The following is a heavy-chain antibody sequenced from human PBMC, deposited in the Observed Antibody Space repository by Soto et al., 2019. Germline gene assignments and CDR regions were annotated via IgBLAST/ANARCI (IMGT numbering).Heavy chain of an antibody. CDR3: ARDAGGERSGYYGALDY. D-gene: IGHD3-3*01. Sequence: QVQLVQSGAEVKKPGSSVKVSCKASGGTFSSYAISWVRQAPGQGLEWMGGIIPIFGTANYAQKFQGRVTITADESTSTADMEPSSLRSEDTAVYYCARDAGGERSGYYGALDYWGQGTMVTVSS. CDR2: IIPIFGTA. CDR1: GGTFSSYA. V-gene: IGHV1-69*01. J-gene: IGHJ4*02.